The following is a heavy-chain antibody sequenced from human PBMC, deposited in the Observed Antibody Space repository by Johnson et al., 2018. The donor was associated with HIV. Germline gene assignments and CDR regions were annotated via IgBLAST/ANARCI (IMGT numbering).Heavy chain of an antibody. CDR2: IYSGGRT. J-gene: IGHJ3*02. V-gene: IGHV3-53*01. CDR3: ERGKGAAVGLDAFDI. CDR1: GFTVR. D-gene: IGHD6-13*01. Sequence: MLLVESGGGVVQPGRSLRLSCVASGFTVRKGLEWVSVIYSGGRTYYVDSVKGRFTISRDNARNSLYLQMNSLRAEDTALYYCERGKGAAVGLDAFDIWGQGTMVTVSS.